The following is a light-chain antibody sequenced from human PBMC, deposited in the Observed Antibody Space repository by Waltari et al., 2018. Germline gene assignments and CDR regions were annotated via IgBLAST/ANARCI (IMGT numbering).Light chain of an antibody. CDR1: SVGSES. Sequence: SHVLTQPPSVSVAPGQTAKITCVGNSVGSESVHWYQLKSGRAPEVVVYDDSARPSGIPERMSGAKSGNTATLTIARVEAGDEADYYCQLWDGITDHWVFGGGTKVTVL. V-gene: IGLV3-21*02. CDR3: QLWDGITDHWV. CDR2: DDS. J-gene: IGLJ3*02.